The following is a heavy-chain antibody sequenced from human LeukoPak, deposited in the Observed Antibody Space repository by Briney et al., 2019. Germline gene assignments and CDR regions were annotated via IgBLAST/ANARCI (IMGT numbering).Heavy chain of an antibody. CDR1: GGTFSGYY. V-gene: IGHV4-34*01. D-gene: IGHD3-16*02. CDR2: INHSGST. J-gene: IGHJ4*02. Sequence: NPSETLSLTCAVYGGTFSGYYWSWIRPPPGKGLEWIGEINHSGSTNYNPSLKSRVTISVDTSKNQFSLKLSSVTAADPAVYYCARGGQGYYDYVWGSYRYFDYWGQGTLVTVSS. CDR3: ARGGQGYYDYVWGSYRYFDY.